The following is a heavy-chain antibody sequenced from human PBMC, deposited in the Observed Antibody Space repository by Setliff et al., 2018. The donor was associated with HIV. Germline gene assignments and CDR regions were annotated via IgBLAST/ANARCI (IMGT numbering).Heavy chain of an antibody. V-gene: IGHV4-34*12. Sequence: SETLSLTCAVYGGSFNDYYWSWIRQPPGKGLEWIGEIIHSGSINYNPSLRSRVTTSVDTSKNQFSLRLRSVTAADTAVYYCARVSCSSWYSIPRYYYYSMDVWGNGTTVTVSS. CDR3: ARVSCSSWYSIPRYYYYSMDV. CDR2: IIHSGSI. J-gene: IGHJ6*03. CDR1: GGSFNDYY. D-gene: IGHD6-13*01.